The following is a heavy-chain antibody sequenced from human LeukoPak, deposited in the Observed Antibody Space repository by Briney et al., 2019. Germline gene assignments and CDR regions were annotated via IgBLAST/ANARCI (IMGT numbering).Heavy chain of an antibody. CDR1: GYTLTELS. V-gene: IGHV1-46*01. J-gene: IGHJ4*02. Sequence: GASVKVSCKVSGYTLTELSMHWVRQAPGQGLEWMGIINPSGGSTSYAQKFQGRVTMTRDTSTSTVYMELSSLRSEDTAVYYCARSYSSSLTDFDYWGQGTLVTVSS. D-gene: IGHD6-6*01. CDR3: ARSYSSSLTDFDY. CDR2: INPSGGST.